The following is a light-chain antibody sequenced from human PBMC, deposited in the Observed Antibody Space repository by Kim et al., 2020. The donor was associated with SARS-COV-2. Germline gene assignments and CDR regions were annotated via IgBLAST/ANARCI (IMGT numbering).Light chain of an antibody. CDR3: QSYDSSVSGYV. CDR2: GNS. V-gene: IGLV1-40*01. CDR1: SSNVGAGYD. Sequence: KVADSCTGSSSNVGAGYDVHWYQQLPGTAPKLLIYGNSNRPSGVPDRFSGSKSGTSASLAITGLQAEDEADYYCQSYDSSVSGYVFGTGTKVTVL. J-gene: IGLJ1*01.